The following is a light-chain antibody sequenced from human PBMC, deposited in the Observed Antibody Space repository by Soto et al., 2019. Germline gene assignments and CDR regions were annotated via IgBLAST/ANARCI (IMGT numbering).Light chain of an antibody. V-gene: IGLV2-23*01. CDR2: EGS. Sequence: QSALTQPASVSGSPGQSITISCTGTSSDVGSYNLVSWYQQHPGKAPKLMMYEGSKRPSGVSNRFSGSKSGNTASLTISGLQAEDEADYYCCSYAGSSTLYVVFGGGTKLTVL. J-gene: IGLJ2*01. CDR3: CSYAGSSTLYVV. CDR1: SSDVGSYNL.